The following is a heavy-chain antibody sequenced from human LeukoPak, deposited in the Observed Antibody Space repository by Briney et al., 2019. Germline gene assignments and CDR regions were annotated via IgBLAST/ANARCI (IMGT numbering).Heavy chain of an antibody. CDR1: GGSISSYY. CDR3: ARVREDYDILTGYSYYFDY. D-gene: IGHD3-9*01. CDR2: IYYSGST. J-gene: IGHJ4*02. Sequence: SETLSLTCTVSGGSISSYYWSWIRQPPGKGPEWIGYIYYSGSTNYNPSLKSRVTISVDTSKNQFSLKLSSVTAADTAVYYCARVREDYDILTGYSYYFDYWGQGTLVTVSS. V-gene: IGHV4-59*12.